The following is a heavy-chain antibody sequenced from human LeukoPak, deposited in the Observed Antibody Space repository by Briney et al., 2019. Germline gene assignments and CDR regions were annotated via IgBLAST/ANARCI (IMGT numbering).Heavy chain of an antibody. Sequence: GGSLRLSCAASGFTFSSYAMSWVRQAPGKGLEWVSAISGSGGSTYYADSVKGRFTISRDNSKNTLYLQMNSLRAEDTAVYYCAKDCLLYPQFGHHCYYYGMDVWGQGTTVTVSS. CDR1: GFTFSSYA. CDR2: ISGSGGST. D-gene: IGHD3-16*01. CDR3: AKDCLLYPQFGHHCYYYGMDV. V-gene: IGHV3-23*01. J-gene: IGHJ6*02.